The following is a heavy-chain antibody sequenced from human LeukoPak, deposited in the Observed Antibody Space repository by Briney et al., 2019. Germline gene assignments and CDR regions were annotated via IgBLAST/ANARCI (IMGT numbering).Heavy chain of an antibody. CDR1: GYTFTGYY. CDR2: INPNSGGT. D-gene: IGHD3-3*01. CDR3: ARGAVVIITHPTIDY. Sequence: ASVKVSCKASGYTFTGYYMHWVRQAPGQGLEWMGWINPNSGGTNYAQKFQGRVTMTRDTSISTAYMELSRLRSDDTAMYYCARGAVVIITHPTIDYWGQGNLVTVSP. V-gene: IGHV1-2*02. J-gene: IGHJ4*02.